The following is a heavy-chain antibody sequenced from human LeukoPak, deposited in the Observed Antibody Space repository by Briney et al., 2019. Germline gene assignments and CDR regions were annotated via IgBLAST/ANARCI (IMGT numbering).Heavy chain of an antibody. V-gene: IGHV4-34*01. CDR1: GGSFSGYY. CDR3: ARGSSGRYSVTSRLALYAFDI. D-gene: IGHD3-10*01. J-gene: IGHJ3*02. Sequence: SETLSLTCAVYGGSFSGYYWSWIRQPPGKGLEWIGEINHSGSTNYNPSLKSRVTISVDTSKNQFSLKLSSVTAADTAVYYCARGSSGRYSVTSRLALYAFDIWGQGTMVTVSS. CDR2: INHSGST.